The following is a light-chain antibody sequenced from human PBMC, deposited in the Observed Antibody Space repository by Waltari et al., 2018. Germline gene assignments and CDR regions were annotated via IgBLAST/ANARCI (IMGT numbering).Light chain of an antibody. J-gene: IGKJ4*01. CDR2: AAS. CDR1: QSISSY. Sequence: DIQMTQSPSSLSASVGYRVTITCRASQSISSYLNWYQQKPGKAPKLLIYAASSLQSGGPSRFSGSGSGTDFTLTISSLQPEDFATYYCQQSYSTSITFGGGTKVEIK. V-gene: IGKV1-39*01. CDR3: QQSYSTSIT.